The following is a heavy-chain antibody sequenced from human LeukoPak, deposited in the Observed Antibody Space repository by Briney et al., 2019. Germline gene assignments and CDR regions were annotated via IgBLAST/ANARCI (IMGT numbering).Heavy chain of an antibody. V-gene: IGHV3-30*18. CDR3: AKGKPRDYFDY. Sequence: GGSLRLSCAASGFTFSSYGMHWVRQAPGKGLEWVAVISYDGSNKYYADSVKGRFTISRDNSKNTLYLQMNSPRAEDTAVYYCAKGKPRDYFDYWGRGTLVTVSS. CDR1: GFTFSSYG. D-gene: IGHD4-23*01. CDR2: ISYDGSNK. J-gene: IGHJ4*02.